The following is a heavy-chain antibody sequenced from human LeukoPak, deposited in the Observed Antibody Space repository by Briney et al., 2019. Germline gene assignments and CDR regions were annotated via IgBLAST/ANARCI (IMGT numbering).Heavy chain of an antibody. CDR1: GFSFSKYG. J-gene: IGHJ4*02. Sequence: PGGSLRLSCAASGFSFSKYGMYWVRQAPAKGLEWVAVIWYDGRNKFYADSVKGRFTLSRDNSKNTLYLQMNSLRADDTAVYYCAKDRAVAGTDARYYFDYWGQGTLVTVSS. V-gene: IGHV3-33*06. D-gene: IGHD6-19*01. CDR3: AKDRAVAGTDARYYFDY. CDR2: IWYDGRNK.